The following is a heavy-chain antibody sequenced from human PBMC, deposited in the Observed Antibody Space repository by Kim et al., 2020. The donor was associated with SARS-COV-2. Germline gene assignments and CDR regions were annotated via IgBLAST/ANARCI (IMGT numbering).Heavy chain of an antibody. CDR3: ARDWEQWLVRRDYYYGMDV. CDR2: ISSSSSYI. V-gene: IGHV3-21*01. Sequence: GGSLRLFCAASGFTFSSYSMNWVRQAPGKGLEWVSSISSSSSYIYYADSVKGRFTISRDNAKNSLYLQMNSLRAEDTAVYYCARDWEQWLVRRDYYYGMDVWGQGTTVTVSS. CDR1: GFTFSSYS. J-gene: IGHJ6*02. D-gene: IGHD6-19*01.